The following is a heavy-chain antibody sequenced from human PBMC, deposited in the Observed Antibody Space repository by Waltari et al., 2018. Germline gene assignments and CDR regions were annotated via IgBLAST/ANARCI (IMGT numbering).Heavy chain of an antibody. J-gene: IGHJ5*02. CDR1: GYTFTGYY. D-gene: IGHD3-10*02. CDR2: INPISGGK. V-gene: IGHV1-2*04. CDR3: ARGTYNHYYVAHSRRYNWFDP. Sequence: QVQLVQSGAEVKKPGASVKVSCKASGYTFTGYYMHWVRQAPGQGLEWMGWINPISGGKNDERKFKGWVTMTMETSISTAYMELSRLRSDDTAVYYGARGTYNHYYVAHSRRYNWFDPWGQGTLVTVSS.